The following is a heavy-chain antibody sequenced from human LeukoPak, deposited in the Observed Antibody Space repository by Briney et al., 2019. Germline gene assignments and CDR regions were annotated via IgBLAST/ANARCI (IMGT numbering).Heavy chain of an antibody. V-gene: IGHV3-21*01. CDR3: ARGSEGVVVVGDAFDI. D-gene: IGHD2-15*01. CDR1: GFTFSSYS. J-gene: IGHJ3*02. Sequence: GGSLRLSCAASGFTFSSYSMNWVRQAPGKGLEWVSSISSSSSYIYYADSVKGRFTISRDNAKNSLYLQMNSLRAEDTAVYYCARGSEGVVVVGDAFDIWGQGTMVTVSS. CDR2: ISSSSSYI.